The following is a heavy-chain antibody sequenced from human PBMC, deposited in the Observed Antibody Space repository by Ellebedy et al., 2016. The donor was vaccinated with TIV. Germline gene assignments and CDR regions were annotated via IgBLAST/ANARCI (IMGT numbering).Heavy chain of an antibody. CDR3: ARDYWGSYEY. CDR1: GYTFTGYY. V-gene: IGHV1-2*02. J-gene: IGHJ4*02. D-gene: IGHD2-15*01. CDR2: INPNSGDT. Sequence: AASVKVSCKASGYTFTGYYMHWVRQAPGQGLEWMGSINPNSGDTDYAPNLQGRVTMTRDTSISTAYMELSSLRSDDTAVYYCARDYWGSYEYWGQGTLVTVSS.